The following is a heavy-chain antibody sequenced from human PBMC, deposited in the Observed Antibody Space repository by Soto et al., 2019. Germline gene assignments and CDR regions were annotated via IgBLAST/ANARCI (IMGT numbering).Heavy chain of an antibody. CDR1: GFTFSSYG. V-gene: IGHV3-33*01. D-gene: IGHD4-17*01. CDR2: IWYDGSNK. CDR3: ARDWDPYGDYDYYYYMDV. Sequence: GGSLRLSCAASGFTFSSYGMHWVRQAPGKGLEWVAVIWYDGSNKYYADSGKGRFTISRDNSKNTLYLQMNSLRAEDTAVYYCARDWDPYGDYDYYYYMDVWGKGTTVTVSS. J-gene: IGHJ6*03.